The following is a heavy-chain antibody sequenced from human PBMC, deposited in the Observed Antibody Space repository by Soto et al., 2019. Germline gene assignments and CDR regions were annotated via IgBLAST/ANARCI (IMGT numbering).Heavy chain of an antibody. CDR1: GGSISSGGYY. CDR2: IYYSGST. D-gene: IGHD1-20*01. Sequence: SETLSLTCTVSGGSISSGGYYWSWIRQHPGKGLEWIGYIYYSGSTYYNPSLKSRVTISVDTSKNQFSLKLSSVTAADTAVYYCARAAHVGSRDITGTPPAQRLDPWGQGTLVTVSS. J-gene: IGHJ5*02. CDR3: ARAAHVGSRDITGTPPAQRLDP. V-gene: IGHV4-31*03.